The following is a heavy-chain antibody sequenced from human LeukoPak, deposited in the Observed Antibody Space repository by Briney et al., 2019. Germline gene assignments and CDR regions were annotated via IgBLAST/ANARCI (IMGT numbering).Heavy chain of an antibody. J-gene: IGHJ4*02. Sequence: SETLSLTCAVYSGSFSSYHWSWIRQPPGKGLEWIGKTNHSGRTKYNPSLKSRVSISVDTSKNRFSPKLSSVTAADTAVYYCARGPRSTYSYYFDYWGQGTLVTVSS. CDR1: SGSFSSYH. D-gene: IGHD6-13*01. CDR2: TNHSGRT. V-gene: IGHV4-34*01. CDR3: ARGPRSTYSYYFDY.